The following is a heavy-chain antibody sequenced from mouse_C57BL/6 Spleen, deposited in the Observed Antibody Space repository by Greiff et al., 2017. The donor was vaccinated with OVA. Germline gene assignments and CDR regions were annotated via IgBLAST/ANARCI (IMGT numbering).Heavy chain of an antibody. CDR3: ASEWYGYYAFCC. CDR2: INPSNGGT. CDR1: GYTFTSYW. Sequence: QVQLKQSGTELVKPGASVKLSCKASGYTFTSYWMHWVKQRPGQGLAWIGNINPSNGGTNYNEKFKSKATLTVDKSSSPAYMTLSSWTSDDSAVYDCASEWYGYYAFCCRGHGTTLTVAS. D-gene: IGHD2-3*01. J-gene: IGHJ2*01. V-gene: IGHV1-53*01.